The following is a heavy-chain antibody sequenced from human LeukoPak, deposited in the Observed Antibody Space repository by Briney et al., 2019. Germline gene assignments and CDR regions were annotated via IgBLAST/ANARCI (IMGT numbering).Heavy chain of an antibody. CDR3: AKDRYSSTSCLDY. J-gene: IGHJ4*02. CDR2: ISGSGGST. D-gene: IGHD2-2*01. CDR1: GFTFSSYA. V-gene: IGHV3-23*01. Sequence: GGSLRLSCAASGFTFSSYAMSWVRQAPGKGLEWVSAISGSGGSTYYADSVKGRFTISRDNSKNTLYLQMNSLRAEGTAVYYCAKDRYSSTSCLDYWGQGTLVTVSS.